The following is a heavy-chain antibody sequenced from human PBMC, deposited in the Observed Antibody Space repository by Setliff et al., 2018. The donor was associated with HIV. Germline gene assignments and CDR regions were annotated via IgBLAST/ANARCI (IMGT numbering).Heavy chain of an antibody. CDR3: VRHGGVRIQRRTGIDY. V-gene: IGHV4-38-2*02. CDR2: IYHSGTT. J-gene: IGHJ4*02. Sequence: PSETLSLTCTVSDSGTYYWSWIRQPPGKGLEWVGSIYHSGTTYYNPSLKSRVTISVDTSKNQFSLKLTSATAADTAVYYCVRHGGVRIQRRTGIDYWGQGTLVTVSS. D-gene: IGHD5-18*01. CDR1: DSGTYY.